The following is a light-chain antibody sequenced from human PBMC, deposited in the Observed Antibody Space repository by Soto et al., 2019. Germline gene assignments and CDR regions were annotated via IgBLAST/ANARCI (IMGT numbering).Light chain of an antibody. CDR3: QQSYTTPLT. CDR2: AAS. J-gene: IGKJ4*01. V-gene: IGKV1-8*01. CDR1: QGISSY. Sequence: AIPMTPSPSSPSASTGDRVTITCRASQGISSYLAWYQQKPGKAPKLLIYAASTLQSGVPSRFSGSGSGTDFTLTISSLQPEDFATYFCQQSYTTPLTFGGGTKVDIK.